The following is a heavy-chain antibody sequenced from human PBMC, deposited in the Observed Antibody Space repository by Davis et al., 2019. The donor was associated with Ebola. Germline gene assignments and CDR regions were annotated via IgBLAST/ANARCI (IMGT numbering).Heavy chain of an antibody. V-gene: IGHV1-69*13. J-gene: IGHJ1*01. D-gene: IGHD3-22*01. CDR2: IIPIFGTA. CDR3: ARGWYYYDSSGYYPGYFQH. CDR1: GGTFSSYA. Sequence: SVKVSCKASGGTFSSYAISCVRQAPGQGLEWMGGIIPIFGTANYAQKFQGRVTITADESTSTAYMELSSLRSEDTAVYYCARGWYYYDSSGYYPGYFQHWGQGTLVTVSS.